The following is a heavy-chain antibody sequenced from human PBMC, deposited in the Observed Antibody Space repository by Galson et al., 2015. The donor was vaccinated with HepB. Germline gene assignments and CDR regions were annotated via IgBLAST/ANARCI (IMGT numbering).Heavy chain of an antibody. Sequence: SLRLSCAASGFTFSSYWMHWVRQAPGKGLVWVSRINSDGSSTSYADSVKGRFTISRDNAKNTLYLQMNSLRAEDTAVYYCAKDYDSSGYYSIFDYWGQGTLVTVSS. D-gene: IGHD3-22*01. V-gene: IGHV3-74*01. CDR2: INSDGSST. J-gene: IGHJ4*02. CDR1: GFTFSSYW. CDR3: AKDYDSSGYYSIFDY.